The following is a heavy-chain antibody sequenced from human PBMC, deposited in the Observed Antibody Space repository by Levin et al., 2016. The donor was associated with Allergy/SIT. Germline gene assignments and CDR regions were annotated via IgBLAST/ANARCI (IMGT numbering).Heavy chain of an antibody. J-gene: IGHJ6*03. CDR1: GGSVSSGSYY. V-gene: IGHV4-61*01. Sequence: SETLSLTCTVSGGSVSSGSYYWSWIRQPPGKGLEWIGYIYYSGSTNYNPSLKSRVTISVDTSKNQFSLKLSSVTAADTAVYYCARRAQVVPAANYYYYMDVWGKGTTVTVSS. D-gene: IGHD2-2*01. CDR3: ARRAQVVPAANYYYYMDV. CDR2: IYYSGST.